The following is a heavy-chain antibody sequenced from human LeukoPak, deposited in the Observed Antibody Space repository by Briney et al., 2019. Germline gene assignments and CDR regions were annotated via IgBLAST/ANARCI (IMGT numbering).Heavy chain of an antibody. CDR3: ARDLVVEDGMDV. CDR1: GFTFSSYS. D-gene: IGHD2-2*01. CDR2: ISSSSSYI. V-gene: IGHV3-21*01. Sequence: GGSLRLSCAASGFTFSSYSMNWVRQAPGKGLEWVSSISSSSSYIYYADSVKGRFTISRDNAKNSLYLQMNSLRAEDTAVYYCARDLVVEDGMDVWGQGTTVTVSS. J-gene: IGHJ6*02.